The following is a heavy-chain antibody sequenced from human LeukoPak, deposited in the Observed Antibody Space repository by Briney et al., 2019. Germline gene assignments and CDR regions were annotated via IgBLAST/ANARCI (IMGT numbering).Heavy chain of an antibody. D-gene: IGHD3-9*01. V-gene: IGHV3-64*01. Sequence: GGSLRLSCAASGFTFSSYAMHWVRQAPGKGLEYVSAISSNGGSTYYANSVKGRFTISRDNSKNTLYLQMGSLRAEDMAVYYCARDHYDILTGYQMGAFDIWGQGTMVTVSS. CDR3: ARDHYDILTGYQMGAFDI. CDR2: ISSNGGST. J-gene: IGHJ3*02. CDR1: GFTFSSYA.